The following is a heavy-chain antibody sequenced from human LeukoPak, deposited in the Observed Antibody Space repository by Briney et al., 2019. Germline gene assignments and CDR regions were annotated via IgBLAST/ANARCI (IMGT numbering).Heavy chain of an antibody. J-gene: IGHJ6*02. CDR1: GFTFSSYG. CDR3: ARLRVTRASRMDV. D-gene: IGHD3-10*01. CDR2: IRYDGSNK. Sequence: PGGSLRLSCAASGFTFSSYGMHWVRQAPGKGLEWVAFIRYDGSNKYYADSVKGRFTISRDNSRNTLYLQMSSLRSEDTAVYYCARLRVTRASRMDVWGQGTTVTVSS. V-gene: IGHV3-30*02.